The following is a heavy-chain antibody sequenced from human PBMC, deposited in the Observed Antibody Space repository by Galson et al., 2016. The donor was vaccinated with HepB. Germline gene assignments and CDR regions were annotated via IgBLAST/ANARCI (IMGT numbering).Heavy chain of an antibody. V-gene: IGHV5-51*01. CDR1: GYSFAKYW. J-gene: IGHJ4*02. CDR2: IYPGDSDT. Sequence: QSGAEVKKPGESLKISCQGSGYSFAKYWIVWVRQMPGKGLEWMGIIYPGDSDTTYSPSFQGQVTISADKPISTAYLQWSSLKASDTAMYYCAGQVGATHDHWGQGTLVTVSP. CDR3: AGQVGATHDH. D-gene: IGHD1-26*01.